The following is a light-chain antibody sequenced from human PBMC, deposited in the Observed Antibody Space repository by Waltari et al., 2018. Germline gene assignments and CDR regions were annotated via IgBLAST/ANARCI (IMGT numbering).Light chain of an antibody. CDR1: SSDVGGYNH. Sequence: QSALPQPASVSGSPGQSITISCTGTSSDVGGYNHVSWYQQHPGKAPKLMIYDVSSRPSGVSNRFFGSKSGNTASLTISGLQAEDEAVYFCSSYSTSITPYVFGTGTKVTVL. CDR2: DVS. J-gene: IGLJ1*01. V-gene: IGLV2-14*03. CDR3: SSYSTSITPYV.